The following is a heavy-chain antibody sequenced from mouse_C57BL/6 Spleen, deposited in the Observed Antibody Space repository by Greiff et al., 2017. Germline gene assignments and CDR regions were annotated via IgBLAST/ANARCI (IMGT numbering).Heavy chain of an antibody. CDR1: GFSLTSYG. Sequence: VQLVESGPGLVQPSQSLSITCTVSGFSLTSYGVHWVRQSPGKGLEWLGVIWSGGSTDYNAAFISRLSISKDNSKSQVFFKMNSLQADDTAIYYCARNSYDGYYGYYAMDYWGQGTSVTVSA. D-gene: IGHD2-3*01. J-gene: IGHJ4*01. V-gene: IGHV2-2*01. CDR2: IWSGGST. CDR3: ARNSYDGYYGYYAMDY.